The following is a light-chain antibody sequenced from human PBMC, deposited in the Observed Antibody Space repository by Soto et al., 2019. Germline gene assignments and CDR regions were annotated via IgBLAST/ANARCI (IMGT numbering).Light chain of an antibody. CDR2: GAS. V-gene: IGKV3D-15*01. CDR3: QQYNNWLTWT. CDR1: QSVSSN. J-gene: IGKJ1*01. Sequence: EIVMTQSPATLSVSPGERATLSCRASQSVSSNLAWYQQKPGQAPRLLIYGASIRATGIPARFSGSGSGTEFTLTISRLQSEDFAVYYWQQYNNWLTWTFGQGTKVEIK.